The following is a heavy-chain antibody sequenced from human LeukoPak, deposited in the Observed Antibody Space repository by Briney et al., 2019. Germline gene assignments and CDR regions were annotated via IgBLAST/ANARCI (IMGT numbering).Heavy chain of an antibody. CDR1: GGSFSGYY. CDR2: INHSGST. D-gene: IGHD4-17*01. Sequence: SETLSLTCAVYGGSFSGYYWSWIRQPPGRGLEWIGEINHSGSTNYNPSLKSRVIISVDTSKNQFSLRLTSVTAADTAVYYCARNDYGDYGGWFDPWGQGILVTVSS. V-gene: IGHV4-34*01. J-gene: IGHJ5*02. CDR3: ARNDYGDYGGWFDP.